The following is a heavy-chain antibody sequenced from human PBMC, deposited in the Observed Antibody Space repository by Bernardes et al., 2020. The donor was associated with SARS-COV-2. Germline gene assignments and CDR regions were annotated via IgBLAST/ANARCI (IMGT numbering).Heavy chain of an antibody. CDR3: AIPPTNYDRYGMDV. D-gene: IGHD3-22*01. CDR2: INPNSGGT. Sequence: ASVKVSCKASGYTFTGYYMHWVRQAPGQGLEWMGWINPNSGGTNYAQKFQGRVTMTRDTSISTAYMELSRLRSDDTAVYYCAIPPTNYDRYGMDVWGHGTTVTVSS. CDR1: GYTFTGYY. V-gene: IGHV1-2*02. J-gene: IGHJ6*02.